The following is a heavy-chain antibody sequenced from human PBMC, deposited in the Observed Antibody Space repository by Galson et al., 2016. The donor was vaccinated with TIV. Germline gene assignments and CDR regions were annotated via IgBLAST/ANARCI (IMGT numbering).Heavy chain of an antibody. CDR2: IFYSGST. V-gene: IGHV4-30-4*01. CDR3: ARGVTDYYDSSGFSPNFDY. D-gene: IGHD3-22*01. Sequence: TLSLTCTVSGGSISSGDYYWSWIRQPPGKGLEWIGYIFYSGSTAYNSALRSRLTISIDTSKNQFSLRLTSVTAADTAVYYCARGVTDYYDSSGFSPNFDYWGQGALVTVSS. J-gene: IGHJ4*02. CDR1: GGSISSGDYY.